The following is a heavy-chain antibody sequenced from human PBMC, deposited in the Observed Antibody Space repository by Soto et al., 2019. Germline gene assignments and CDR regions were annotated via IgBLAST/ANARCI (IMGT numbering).Heavy chain of an antibody. D-gene: IGHD6-19*01. CDR2: IFQSGST. CDR1: GGTIRSPDW. J-gene: IGHJ5*02. V-gene: IGHV4-4*02. CDR3: ARGRGRYSSGWSWFDP. Sequence: TSETLSLTCGVSGGTIRSPDWWTWVRQPPGKGLEWIGEIFQSGSTNYTPSLESRVTISVDKSKNQFSLTLTPVTAADTAVYFCARGRGRYSSGWSWFDPWGQGILVTVSS.